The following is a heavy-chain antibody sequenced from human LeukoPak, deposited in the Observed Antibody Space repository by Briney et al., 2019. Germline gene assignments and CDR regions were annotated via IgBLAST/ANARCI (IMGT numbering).Heavy chain of an antibody. Sequence: GGSLRLSCAASGFTFSTYWMSWVRQAPGKGLEWVANIKEDGSEKYYGDSVRGRFTISRDNAKNSLYLEMNSLRVEDTAVYYCARDSSGYQWGQGTLVTVSS. CDR2: IKEDGSEK. V-gene: IGHV3-7*01. CDR1: GFTFSTYW. D-gene: IGHD3-22*01. J-gene: IGHJ4*02. CDR3: ARDSSGYQ.